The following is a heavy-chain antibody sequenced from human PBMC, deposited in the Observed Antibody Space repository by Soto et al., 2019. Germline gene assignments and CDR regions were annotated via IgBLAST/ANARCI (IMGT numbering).Heavy chain of an antibody. CDR3: AKDPFGVVILFDY. CDR1: GFTFSDYW. CDR2: INAGANSV. J-gene: IGHJ4*02. Sequence: EVQLVESGGGIVQPGGSLRLSCVASGFTFSDYWMHWVRQAPGKGLVWVSRINAGANSVDYADSVKGRFTISRDNAKKTLYLQMNSLRAEDTAVYYCAKDPFGVVILFDYWGQGTLVTVSS. V-gene: IGHV3-74*01. D-gene: IGHD3-3*01.